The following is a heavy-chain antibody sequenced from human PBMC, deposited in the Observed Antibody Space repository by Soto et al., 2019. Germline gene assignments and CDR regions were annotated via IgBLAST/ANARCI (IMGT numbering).Heavy chain of an antibody. J-gene: IGHJ3*02. CDR3: AGGEVGAFDI. D-gene: IGHD2-2*01. Sequence: ASVKVSCKASGGTFSIYAIIWVRQAPGQGLEWMGGIIPIFGTANYAQKFQGRVTITADKSTSTAYMELSSLRSEDTAVYYCAGGEVGAFDIWGQGTMVTVSS. CDR1: GGTFSIYA. V-gene: IGHV1-69*06. CDR2: IIPIFGTA.